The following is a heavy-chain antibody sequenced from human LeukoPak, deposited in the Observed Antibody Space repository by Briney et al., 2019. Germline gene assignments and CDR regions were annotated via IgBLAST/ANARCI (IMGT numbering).Heavy chain of an antibody. V-gene: IGHV3-30*19. J-gene: IGHJ4*02. CDR2: ISYDGSNK. Sequence: QPGGSLRLSCAASGFTFSSYGMHWVRQAPGKGLEWVAVISYDGSNKYYADSVKGRFTISRDNSKNTLYLQMNSLRAEDTAVYYCARDRGVSSSWYFDYWGQGTLVTVSS. CDR3: ARDRGVSSSWYFDY. CDR1: GFTFSSYG. D-gene: IGHD6-13*01.